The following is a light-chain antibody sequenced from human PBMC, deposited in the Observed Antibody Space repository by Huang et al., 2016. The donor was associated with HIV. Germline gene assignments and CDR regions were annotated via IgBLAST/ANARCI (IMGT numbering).Light chain of an antibody. CDR3: QQYNNWPLT. Sequence: EIVMTQSPATLSVSPGERATLSCRASQGVSSTLAWYQQIPGQAPRLRIYGASTRATGIPARFVGGGSGAEFTLTINSLQSEDFAVYYCQQYNNWPLTFGGGTKVEIK. V-gene: IGKV3-15*01. J-gene: IGKJ4*01. CDR2: GAS. CDR1: QGVSST.